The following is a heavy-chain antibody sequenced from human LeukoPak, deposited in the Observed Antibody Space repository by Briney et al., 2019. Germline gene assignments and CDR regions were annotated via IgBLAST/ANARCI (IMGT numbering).Heavy chain of an antibody. J-gene: IGHJ6*02. Sequence: ASVKVSCKASGYTFTSYGISWVRQAPGQGLEWMGWISAYNGNTNYAQKLQGRVTMTTDTSTSTAYMELRSLRSDDTAVYYCARDGNCSGGSCYFLGYYYGMTSGAKGPRSPSP. V-gene: IGHV1-18*01. CDR1: GYTFTSYG. CDR2: ISAYNGNT. D-gene: IGHD2-15*01. CDR3: ARDGNCSGGSCYFLGYYYGMTS.